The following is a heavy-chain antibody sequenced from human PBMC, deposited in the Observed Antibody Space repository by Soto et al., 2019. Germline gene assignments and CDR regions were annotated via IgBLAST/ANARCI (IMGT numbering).Heavy chain of an antibody. D-gene: IGHD3-3*01. V-gene: IGHV1-18*01. Sequence: ASVKVSCKASGYTFTSYGISWVRQAPGQGLEWMGWISAYNGNTNYAQKLQGRVTMTTDTSTSTAYMELRSLRSDDTAVYYCARDITIFGSPNGDYYYYGMDVWGQGTTVTVSS. CDR2: ISAYNGNT. J-gene: IGHJ6*02. CDR1: GYTFTSYG. CDR3: ARDITIFGSPNGDYYYYGMDV.